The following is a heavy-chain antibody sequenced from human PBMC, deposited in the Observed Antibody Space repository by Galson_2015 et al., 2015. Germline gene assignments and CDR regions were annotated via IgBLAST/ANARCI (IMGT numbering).Heavy chain of an antibody. CDR1: GFTFSSYG. D-gene: IGHD3-3*01. Sequence: SLRLSCAASGFTFSSYGMHWVRQAPGKGLEWVAVISYDGSNKYYADSVKGRFTISRDNSKNTLYLQMNSLRAEDTAVYYCAKHETYDFRSGFEPVGDYWGQGTLVTVSS. CDR2: ISYDGSNK. V-gene: IGHV3-30*18. J-gene: IGHJ4*02. CDR3: AKHETYDFRSGFEPVGDY.